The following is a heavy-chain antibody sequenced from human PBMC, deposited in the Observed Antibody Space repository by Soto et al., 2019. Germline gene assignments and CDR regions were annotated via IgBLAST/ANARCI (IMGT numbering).Heavy chain of an antibody. CDR2: ITPIFGTA. CDR3: ARVLLYYYGSGSYHYYYYGMDV. Sequence: SVKVSCKASGGTFSSYAISWVRQAPGQGLEWMGGITPIFGTANYAQKFQGRVTITADESTSTAYMELSSLRSEDTAVYYCARVLLYYYGSGSYHYYYYGMDVWGQGTTVTVSS. CDR1: GGTFSSYA. V-gene: IGHV1-69*13. D-gene: IGHD3-10*01. J-gene: IGHJ6*02.